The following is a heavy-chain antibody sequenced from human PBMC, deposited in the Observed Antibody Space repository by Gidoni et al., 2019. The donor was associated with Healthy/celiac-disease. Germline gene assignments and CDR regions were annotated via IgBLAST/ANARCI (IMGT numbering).Heavy chain of an antibody. D-gene: IGHD3-3*01. CDR1: GYTFTSYG. CDR3: ARIDDCWSGDYAY. J-gene: IGHJ4*02. V-gene: IGHV1-18*01. CDR2: ISAYNGNT. Sequence: QVHLVQSGSEVKKPGASVKVSCKASGYTFTSYGISWVRQAHGQGLEWMGWISAYNGNTNYAQKLQGRVTMTTDTSTSTAYRELRRLRSDDTAVYYCARIDDCWSGDYAYWGQGTLVTVSS.